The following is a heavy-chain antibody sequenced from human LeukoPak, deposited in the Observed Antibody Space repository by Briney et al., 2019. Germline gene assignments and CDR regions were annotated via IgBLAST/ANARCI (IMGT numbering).Heavy chain of an antibody. J-gene: IGHJ4*02. V-gene: IGHV3-23*01. CDR1: GFTFGSYA. CDR3: AKTVYYYDSSGYSGNKFDY. Sequence: GGSLRLSCAASGFTFGSYAMSWVRQAPGKGLEWVSAISGSGGSTYYADSVKGRFTISRDNSKNTLYLQMNSLRAEDTAVYYCAKTVYYYDSSGYSGNKFDYWGQGTLVTVSS. CDR2: ISGSGGST. D-gene: IGHD3-22*01.